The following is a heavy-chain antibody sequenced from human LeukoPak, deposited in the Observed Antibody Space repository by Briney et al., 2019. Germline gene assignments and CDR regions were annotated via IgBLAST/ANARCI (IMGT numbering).Heavy chain of an antibody. CDR3: ARESMITFGGVIVGPFDY. V-gene: IGHV3-30*04. Sequence: GRSLRLSCAASGFTFSSYAMHWVRQAPGKGLEWVAVISYDGSNKYYADSVKGRFTISRDNSKNTLHLQMNSLRAGDTAVYYCARESMITFGGVIVGPFDYWGQGTLVTVSS. CDR2: ISYDGSNK. D-gene: IGHD3-16*02. CDR1: GFTFSSYA. J-gene: IGHJ4*02.